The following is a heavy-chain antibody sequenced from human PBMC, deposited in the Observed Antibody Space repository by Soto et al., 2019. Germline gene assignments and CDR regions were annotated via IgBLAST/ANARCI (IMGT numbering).Heavy chain of an antibody. V-gene: IGHV3-30-3*01. Sequence: QVQLVESGGGVVQPGRSLRLSCAASGFTFSSYAMHWVRQAPGKGLEWVAGISYDGSNKYYADSVKGRFTSSRDNSKNTLYLQMNSLRAEDTAVYYCASLRYFDWLLPNWFDPWGQGTLVTVSS. CDR1: GFTFSSYA. J-gene: IGHJ5*02. CDR2: ISYDGSNK. D-gene: IGHD3-9*01. CDR3: ASLRYFDWLLPNWFDP.